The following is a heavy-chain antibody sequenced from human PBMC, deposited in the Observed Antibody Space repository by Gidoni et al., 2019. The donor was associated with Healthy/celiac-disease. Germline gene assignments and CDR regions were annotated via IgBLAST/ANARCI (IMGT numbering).Heavy chain of an antibody. D-gene: IGHD5-12*01. Sequence: QVHLVQSSAEVKNPCSSVKVSCNATVRTFISYTISWVRQAPGQGLEWMRRIIPILGIANYAQKFQGSVTITADKSPSTAYMELSSLRSEDTAVYYCAREMAKSIDQPDDDYWGQGTLVTVSS. CDR3: AREMAKSIDQPDDDY. CDR1: VRTFISYT. J-gene: IGHJ4*02. V-gene: IGHV1-69*08. CDR2: IIPILGIA.